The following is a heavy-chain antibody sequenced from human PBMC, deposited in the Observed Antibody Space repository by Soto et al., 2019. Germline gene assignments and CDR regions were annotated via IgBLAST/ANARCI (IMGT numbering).Heavy chain of an antibody. D-gene: IGHD2-8*02. J-gene: IGHJ4*02. Sequence: SETLSLTCTVSGGSISSYYWSWIRQPPGKGLEWIGYIYYSGSTNYNPSLKSRVTISVVTSKNQFSLKLSSVTAADTAVYYCARSLVASFDYWGQGTLVTVSS. CDR2: IYYSGST. V-gene: IGHV4-59*01. CDR1: GGSISSYY. CDR3: ARSLVASFDY.